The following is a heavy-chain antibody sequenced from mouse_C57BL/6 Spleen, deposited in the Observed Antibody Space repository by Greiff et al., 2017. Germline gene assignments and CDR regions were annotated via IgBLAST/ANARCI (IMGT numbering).Heavy chain of an antibody. CDR1: GYTFTSYW. V-gene: IGHV1-69*01. Sequence: QVQLQQPGAELVMPGASVKLSCKASGYTFTSYWMHWVKQRPGQGLEWIGEIDPSDSYTNYNQKFKGKSTLTVDKSSSTAYMQLSSLTSEDSAVYYCARLDTTVVATNYYAMDYWGQGTSVTVSS. D-gene: IGHD1-1*01. CDR3: ARLDTTVVATNYYAMDY. CDR2: IDPSDSYT. J-gene: IGHJ4*01.